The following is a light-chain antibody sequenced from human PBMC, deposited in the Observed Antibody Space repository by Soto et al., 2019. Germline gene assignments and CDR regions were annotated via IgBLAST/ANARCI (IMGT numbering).Light chain of an antibody. V-gene: IGLV2-14*03. Sequence: QSALTQPASVSGSPGHSITISCTGTSSDIGGYNYVSWYQHHPGKAPKLMIYDVTYRPSGVSNRFSGSKSGDTASLTISGLQDEDEADYYCSSYTRSDTLVFGGGTKLTVL. CDR3: SSYTRSDTLV. CDR1: SSDIGGYNY. J-gene: IGLJ2*01. CDR2: DVT.